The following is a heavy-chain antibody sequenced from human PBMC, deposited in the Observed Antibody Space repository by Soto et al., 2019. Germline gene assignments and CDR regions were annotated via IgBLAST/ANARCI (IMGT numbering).Heavy chain of an antibody. Sequence: SETLSLTCTVSGGSISSYYWSWIRQPPGKGLEWIGYIYYSGSTNYNPSLKSRVTISVDTSKNQFSLKLSSVTAADTAVYYCARHTENSGYDFYYYYYMDVWGKGTTVTVSS. CDR1: GGSISSYY. D-gene: IGHD5-12*01. CDR3: ARHTENSGYDFYYYYYMDV. CDR2: IYYSGST. J-gene: IGHJ6*03. V-gene: IGHV4-59*08.